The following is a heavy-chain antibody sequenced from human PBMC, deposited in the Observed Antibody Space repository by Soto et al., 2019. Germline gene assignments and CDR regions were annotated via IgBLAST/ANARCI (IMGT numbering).Heavy chain of an antibody. CDR2: IYPGDSDT. CDR1: GYGFTSYW. J-gene: IGHJ6*02. D-gene: IGHD3-16*01. CDR3: ARQYYDYVWGVLNCGMDV. V-gene: IGHV5-51*01. Sequence: GESLKISCKGSGYGFTSYWIGWVRQMPGKGLEWMGIIYPGDSDTRYSPSFQGQVTISADKSISTAYLQWSSLKASDTAMYYCARQYYDYVWGVLNCGMDVWGQGTTVTVSS.